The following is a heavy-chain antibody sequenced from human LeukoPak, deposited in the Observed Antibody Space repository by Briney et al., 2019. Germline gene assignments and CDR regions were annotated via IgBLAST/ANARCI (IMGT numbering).Heavy chain of an antibody. CDR2: IKQDGSEK. CDR1: GFTFSSYW. D-gene: IGHD5-24*01. CDR3: ATLGGRWLQFFDY. Sequence: GGSLRLSCAAPGFTFSSYWMSWVRQAPGKGLEWVANIKQDGSEKYYVDSVKGRFTISRDNAKNSLYLQMNSLRAEDTAVYYCATLGGRWLQFFDYWGQGTLVTVSS. V-gene: IGHV3-7*01. J-gene: IGHJ4*02.